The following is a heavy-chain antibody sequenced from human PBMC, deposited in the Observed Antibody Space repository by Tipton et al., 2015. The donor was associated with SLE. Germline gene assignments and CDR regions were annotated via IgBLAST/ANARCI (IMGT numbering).Heavy chain of an antibody. V-gene: IGHV3-7*01. Sequence: SLRLSCAASGFIFSSYWMSWVRQAPGKGLEWVANIKQDGSEKYYVDSVKGRFTISRDNAKNSLYLQMNSLRVEDTAVYYCARDSPGYCSSTSCYMGDWGQGTSVTVSS. J-gene: IGHJ4*02. CDR1: GFIFSSYW. CDR2: IKQDGSEK. CDR3: ARDSPGYCSSTSCYMGD. D-gene: IGHD2-2*02.